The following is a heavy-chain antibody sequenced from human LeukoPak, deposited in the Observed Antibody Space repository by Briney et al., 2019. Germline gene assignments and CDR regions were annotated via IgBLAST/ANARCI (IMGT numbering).Heavy chain of an antibody. J-gene: IGHJ3*02. Sequence: SETLSLTCTVSGGSISSGGFYWSWIRQHPVQGLDWIGYIYSSGATYYNPSLKSRVTISLDTSKNQFSLKLRSVTAADTAVYYCASDSTMANAFDIWGQGTMVTVSS. CDR2: IYSSGAT. V-gene: IGHV4-31*03. D-gene: IGHD3-10*01. CDR1: GGSISSGGFY. CDR3: ASDSTMANAFDI.